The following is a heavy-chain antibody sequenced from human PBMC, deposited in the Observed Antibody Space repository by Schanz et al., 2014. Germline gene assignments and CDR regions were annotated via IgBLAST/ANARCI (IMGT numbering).Heavy chain of an antibody. J-gene: IGHJ6*02. CDR2: ISSSSSYI. CDR3: AREEGWGIAAAGPKHYYYGVDV. CDR1: GFDFNSYS. Sequence: EVRLVESGGGLVQPGGSLRLSCEASGFDFNSYSMNWVRQVPGKGLEWVSSISSSSSYIYYADSVKGRFTISRDNAKNSLYLQMNSLRAEDTAVYYCAREEGWGIAAAGPKHYYYGVDVWGQGTTVTVSS. D-gene: IGHD6-13*01. V-gene: IGHV3-21*02.